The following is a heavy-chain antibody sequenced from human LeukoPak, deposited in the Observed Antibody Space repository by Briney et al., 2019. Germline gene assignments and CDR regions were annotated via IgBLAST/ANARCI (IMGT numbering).Heavy chain of an antibody. J-gene: IGHJ4*02. CDR1: GYTFTNNY. Sequence: ASVKVSCKASGYTFTNNYLHWVRQAPGQGLEWMGMIYPRDGSTSYAQNFQGRVTVTRDTSTTTVHMELSGLRSEDTAVYYCARDQEGFDYWGQGTLVTVPS. CDR2: IYPRDGST. CDR3: ARDQEGFDY. V-gene: IGHV1-46*01.